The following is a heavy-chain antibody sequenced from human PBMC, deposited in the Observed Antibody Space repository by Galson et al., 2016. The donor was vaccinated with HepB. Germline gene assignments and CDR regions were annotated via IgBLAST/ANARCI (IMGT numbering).Heavy chain of an antibody. CDR3: ATVGGNTYGLRTDGFDI. J-gene: IGHJ3*02. CDR2: ISRSGDST. Sequence: SLRLSCAASGFTFSNYGMTWVRQAPGKGLEVVSSISRSGDSTDYADSVRGRFTASRDDSKNTLYPQMNYLRADDTAVYFCATVGGNTYGLRTDGFDIWGQGTMVTVSS. CDR1: GFTFSNYG. V-gene: IGHV3-23*01. D-gene: IGHD5-18*01.